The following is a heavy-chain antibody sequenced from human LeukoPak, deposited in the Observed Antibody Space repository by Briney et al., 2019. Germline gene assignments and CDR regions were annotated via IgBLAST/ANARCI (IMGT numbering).Heavy chain of an antibody. Sequence: SETLSLTCAVYGGSFSGYYWSWIHQPPGKGLEWIGEINHSGSTNYNPSLKSRVTISVDTSKNQFSLKLSSVTAADTAVYYCARGRSPYDSSGYYYPEYFQHWGQGTLVTVSS. J-gene: IGHJ1*01. D-gene: IGHD3-22*01. V-gene: IGHV4-34*01. CDR3: ARGRSPYDSSGYYYPEYFQH. CDR1: GGSFSGYY. CDR2: INHSGST.